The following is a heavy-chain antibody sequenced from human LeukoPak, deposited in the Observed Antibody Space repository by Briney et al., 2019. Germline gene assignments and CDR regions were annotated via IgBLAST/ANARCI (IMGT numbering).Heavy chain of an antibody. CDR2: IIPIFGTA. J-gene: IGHJ4*02. CDR3: ARGVGGIVATIKRYGEPYYFDY. Sequence: ASVKVSCKASGGTFSSYAISWVRQAPGQGLEWMGRIIPIFGTANYAQKFQGRVTITTDESTSTAYMELRSLRSEDTAVYYCARGVGGIVATIKRYGEPYYFDYWGQGTLVTVSS. CDR1: GGTFSSYA. V-gene: IGHV1-69*05. D-gene: IGHD5-12*01.